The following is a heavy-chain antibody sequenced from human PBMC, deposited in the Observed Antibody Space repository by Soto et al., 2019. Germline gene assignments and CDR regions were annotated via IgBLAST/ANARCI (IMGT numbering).Heavy chain of an antibody. Sequence: SVKVSCKASGGTFSSYAISWVRQAPGQGLEWMGGIIPIFGTANYAQKFQGRVTITADESTSTAYMELSSLRSEDTAVYYCAGHRTYYYDSSGLRWFDPWGQGTLVTVSS. CDR1: GGTFSSYA. V-gene: IGHV1-69*13. CDR3: AGHRTYYYDSSGLRWFDP. J-gene: IGHJ5*02. D-gene: IGHD3-22*01. CDR2: IIPIFGTA.